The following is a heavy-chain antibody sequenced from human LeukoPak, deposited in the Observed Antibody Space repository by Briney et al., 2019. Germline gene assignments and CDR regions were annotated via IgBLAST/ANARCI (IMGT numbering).Heavy chain of an antibody. Sequence: PGGSLRLSCAASGFTFTTYAMNWVRQAPGKGLEWVSAILGGGNTYYADSVKGRFTISRGNSKNTLYLQMNSLRAEASAIYYCLKNRSTTWSNWSHSWGQGTLVTV. D-gene: IGHD2-2*01. CDR2: ILGGGNT. CDR3: LKNRSTTWSNWSHS. J-gene: IGHJ5*01. CDR1: GFTFTTYA. V-gene: IGHV3-23*01.